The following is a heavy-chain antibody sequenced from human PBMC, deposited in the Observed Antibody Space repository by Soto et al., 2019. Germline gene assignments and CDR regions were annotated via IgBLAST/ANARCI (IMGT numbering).Heavy chain of an antibody. J-gene: IGHJ6*03. CDR2: IYWDDDK. Sequence: QITLKESGPTLVKPTQTLTLTCTFSGFSLSTSGVGVGWIRQPPGKAMEWLALIYWDDDKRYSPSLKSRLTITKDTSKNQVVLTMTNMDPVDTATYYCAHSLKIAAGGCYYYYYYMDVWGKWPTVTVSS. CDR3: AHSLKIAAGGCYYYYYYMDV. D-gene: IGHD6-25*01. CDR1: GFSLSTSGVG. V-gene: IGHV2-5*02.